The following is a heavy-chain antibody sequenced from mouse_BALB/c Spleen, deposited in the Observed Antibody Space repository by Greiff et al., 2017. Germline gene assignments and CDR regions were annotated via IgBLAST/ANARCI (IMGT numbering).Heavy chain of an antibody. Sequence: VMLVESGPGLVAPSQSLSITCTVSGFSLTGYGVNWVRQPPGKGLEWLGMIWGDGSTDYNSALKSRLSISKDNSKSQVFLKMNSLQTDDTARYYCARESVGYYYGSSYGYFDVWGAGTTVTVSS. J-gene: IGHJ1*01. V-gene: IGHV2-6-7*01. D-gene: IGHD1-1*01. CDR3: ARESVGYYYGSSYGYFDV. CDR2: IWGDGST. CDR1: GFSLTGYG.